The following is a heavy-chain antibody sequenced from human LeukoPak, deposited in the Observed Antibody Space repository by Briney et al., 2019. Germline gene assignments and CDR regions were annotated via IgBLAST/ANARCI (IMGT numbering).Heavy chain of an antibody. CDR2: IYSSGST. CDR1: GGSISSSYYY. V-gene: IGHV4-39*01. D-gene: IGHD6-13*01. CDR3: ASCDSSSWYADWFDP. Sequence: SETLSLTCTVSGGSISSSYYYWGWIRQPPGKGLEWIGSIYSSGSTYYNPSLKSRVTISVDTSKNQFSLKLTSVTAADTAVYYCASCDSSSWYADWFDPWGQGTLVTVSS. J-gene: IGHJ5*02.